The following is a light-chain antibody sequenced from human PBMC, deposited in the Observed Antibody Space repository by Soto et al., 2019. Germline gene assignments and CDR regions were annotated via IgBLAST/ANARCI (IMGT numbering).Light chain of an antibody. CDR1: QMVLYSSNNKNY. Sequence: DIVMTQSPDPLAVSLGERASINFKSIQMVLYSSNNKNYLAWYKQKPGQPPKLLISWASTRESGVPDRFSGSGSGTNFTLTISSLQAEDVAVYYCQQYYSTLITFGQGTRLEIK. V-gene: IGKV4-1*01. J-gene: IGKJ5*01. CDR3: QQYYSTLIT. CDR2: WAS.